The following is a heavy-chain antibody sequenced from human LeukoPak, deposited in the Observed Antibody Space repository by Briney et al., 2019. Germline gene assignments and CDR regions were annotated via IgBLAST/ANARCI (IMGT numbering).Heavy chain of an antibody. CDR2: IYYSGST. J-gene: IGHJ4*02. CDR3: ARGGNYGDYDGYFDY. CDR1: GDSISSYY. Sequence: SETLSLTCTVYGDSISSYYWSWIRQPPGKGLEWIGYIYYSGSTNYNPSLRSRVTISVDTSKNQFSLKLSSVTAADTAVYYCARGGNYGDYDGYFDYWGQGTLVTVSS. V-gene: IGHV4-59*08. D-gene: IGHD4-17*01.